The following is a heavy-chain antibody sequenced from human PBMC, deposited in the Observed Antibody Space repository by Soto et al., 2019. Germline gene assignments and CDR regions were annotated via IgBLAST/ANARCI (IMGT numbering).Heavy chain of an antibody. CDR2: IYYSGST. V-gene: IGHV4-59*01. Sequence: SETLSLTCTVSGGSISSYYWSWIRQPPGKGLEWIGYIYYSGSTNYNPSLKSRVTISVDTSKNQFSLKLSSVTAADTAVYYCARFLRSYFAYWGQGTLVSVSS. J-gene: IGHJ4*02. D-gene: IGHD3-16*01. CDR3: ARFLRSYFAY. CDR1: GGSISSYY.